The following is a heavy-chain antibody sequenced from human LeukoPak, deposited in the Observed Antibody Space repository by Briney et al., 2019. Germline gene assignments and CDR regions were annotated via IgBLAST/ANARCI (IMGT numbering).Heavy chain of an antibody. Sequence: ASVKVSCTASGYTFTIYGISWVRQAPGQGLEWMGWISAYNGNTNYAQKLQGRVTMTTDTSTSTAYMELRSLRSDDTAVYYCARDEPLMGELRALDYYYYGMDVRGQGTTVTVSS. CDR3: ARDEPLMGELRALDYYYYGMDV. V-gene: IGHV1-18*01. CDR2: ISAYNGNT. J-gene: IGHJ6*02. D-gene: IGHD3-16*01. CDR1: GYTFTIYG.